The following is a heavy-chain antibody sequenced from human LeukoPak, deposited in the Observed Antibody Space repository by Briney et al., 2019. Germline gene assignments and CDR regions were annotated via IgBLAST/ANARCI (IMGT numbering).Heavy chain of an antibody. CDR1: EFTFSNYA. V-gene: IGHV3-23*01. Sequence: GGSLRLSCAASEFTFSNYAMSWGRQAPGKGLEWVSAISGSGGSTYYADSVKGRFTISRDRSENTLYLQMNSLRAEDTAVYYCAARYDFWSGYFVYWGQGTLVTVSS. D-gene: IGHD3-3*01. CDR3: AARYDFWSGYFVY. J-gene: IGHJ4*02. CDR2: ISGSGGST.